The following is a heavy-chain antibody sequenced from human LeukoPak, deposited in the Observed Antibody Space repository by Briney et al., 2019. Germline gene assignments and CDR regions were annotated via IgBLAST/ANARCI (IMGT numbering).Heavy chain of an antibody. D-gene: IGHD7-27*01. CDR1: GGSISSYY. V-gene: IGHV4-59*05. Sequence: SETLSLTCTVSGGSISSYYWSWIRQPAGKGLEWIGSIYYSGSTYYNPSLKSRVTISVDTSKNQFSLKLSSVTAADTAVYYCARQNWDYLPSIFDYWGQGTLVTVSS. CDR2: IYYSGST. CDR3: ARQNWDYLPSIFDY. J-gene: IGHJ4*02.